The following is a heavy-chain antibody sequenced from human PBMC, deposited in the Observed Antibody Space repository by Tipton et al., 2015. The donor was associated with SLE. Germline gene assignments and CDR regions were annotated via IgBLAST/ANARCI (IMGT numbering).Heavy chain of an antibody. J-gene: IGHJ3*02. V-gene: IGHV4-39*07. CDR2: IYYSGST. CDR3: ARVPLVDDAFDI. CDR1: GGSISSSSYY. Sequence: GLVKPSETLSLICTVSGGSISSSSYYWGWIRQSPGKGLEWIGSIYYSGSTRYNPSLKSRVTISVDTSKNQFSLKLSSVTAADSAVYYCARVPLVDDAFDIWGQVTMVTVSS.